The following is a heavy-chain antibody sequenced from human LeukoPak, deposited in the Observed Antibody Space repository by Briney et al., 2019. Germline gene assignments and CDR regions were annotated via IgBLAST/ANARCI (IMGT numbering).Heavy chain of an antibody. CDR2: IYYSGST. Sequence: SETLSLTCTVSGGSISSSSYYWGWIRQPPGKGLEWIGSIYYSGSTYYNPSLKSRVTISVDTPKNQFSLKLSSVTAADTAVYYCARAGDKPFSTVAAAGTGILGYWGQGTLVTVSS. V-gene: IGHV4-39*07. D-gene: IGHD6-13*01. CDR3: ARAGDKPFSTVAAAGTGILGY. J-gene: IGHJ4*02. CDR1: GGSISSSSYY.